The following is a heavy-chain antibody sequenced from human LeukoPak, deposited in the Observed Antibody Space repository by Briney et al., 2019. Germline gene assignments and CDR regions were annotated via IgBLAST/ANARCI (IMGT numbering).Heavy chain of an antibody. CDR2: VKEDGTEK. CDR3: ARDFFSD. J-gene: IGHJ4*02. V-gene: IGHV3-7*03. Sequence: GGSLRLSCAASGFTFTSYWMSWVRQAPGKGLEWVANVKEDGTEKYYVESVKGRFTISRDNTKNSLYLQMNSLRAEDTAVYYCARDFFSDCGQGTRATVTA. D-gene: IGHD3-3*01. CDR1: GFTFTSYW.